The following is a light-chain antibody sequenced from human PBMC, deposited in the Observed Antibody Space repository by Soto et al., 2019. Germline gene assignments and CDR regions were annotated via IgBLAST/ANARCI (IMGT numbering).Light chain of an antibody. Sequence: QSVLPQPPSWTGVPGQRVTISCTGSNSNIGAGYDVHWYQQLPGTAPKLLIYGNSNRPSGVPDRFSGSKSGTSASLAITGLQAEDEADYYCQSYDSSLSGSRVFGTGTKVTVL. V-gene: IGLV1-40*01. J-gene: IGLJ1*01. CDR1: NSNIGAGYD. CDR2: GNS. CDR3: QSYDSSLSGSRV.